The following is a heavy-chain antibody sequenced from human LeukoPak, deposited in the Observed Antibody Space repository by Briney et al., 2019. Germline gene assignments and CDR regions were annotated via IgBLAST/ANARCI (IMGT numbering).Heavy chain of an antibody. CDR3: ARKALGATFLGMVDSEFYFDY. V-gene: IGHV3-30*02. Sequence: PGGSLRLSCAASGFTFSSYGMHWVRQAPGKGLEWVAFIRYDGSTKYYADSVKGRFTISRDNAKNSLYLQMNSLRAEDTALYYCARKALGATFLGMVDSEFYFDYWGQGTLVTVSS. CDR2: IRYDGSTK. J-gene: IGHJ4*02. D-gene: IGHD1-26*01. CDR1: GFTFSSYG.